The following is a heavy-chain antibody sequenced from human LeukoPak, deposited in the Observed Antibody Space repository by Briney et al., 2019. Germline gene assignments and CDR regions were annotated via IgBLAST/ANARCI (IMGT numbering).Heavy chain of an antibody. CDR3: AKDLNYGDLLDY. V-gene: IGHV3-30*02. J-gene: IGHJ4*02. CDR2: IRYDGSNK. D-gene: IGHD4-17*01. CDR1: GFTFSSYG. Sequence: PGGSLRLSCAASGFTFSSYGMDWVRQAPGKGLEWVAFIRYDGSNKNYADSVKGRFTISRDNSKNTLYLQMNSLRAEDTAVYYCAKDLNYGDLLDYWGQGTLVTVSS.